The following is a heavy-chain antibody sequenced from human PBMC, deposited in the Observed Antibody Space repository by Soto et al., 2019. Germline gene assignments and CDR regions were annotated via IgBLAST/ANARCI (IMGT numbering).Heavy chain of an antibody. CDR2: ISAYNGNT. J-gene: IGHJ4*02. D-gene: IGHD2-15*01. CDR1: GYTFTSYG. CDR3: AISRDIVVVVAAPLPDY. Sequence: ASVKVSCKASGYTFTSYGISWVRQAPGQGLEWMGWISAYNGNTNYAQKLQGRVTMTTDTSTSTAYMELRSLRSDDTAVYYCAISRDIVVVVAAPLPDYWGQGTLVTVSS. V-gene: IGHV1-18*01.